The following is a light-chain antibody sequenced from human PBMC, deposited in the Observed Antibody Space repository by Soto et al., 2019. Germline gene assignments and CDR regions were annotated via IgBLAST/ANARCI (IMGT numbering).Light chain of an antibody. J-gene: IGKJ2*01. Sequence: IQMTQSPSTLSASVGDRAIITCRASQTVRNWLAWCQQKPGEAPKLLIYKASRLESGVSARFSGSGYGTDFTLSINNLVPGYSATYVCHQYDASPLTFGQGTKLEIK. CDR2: KAS. V-gene: IGKV1-5*03. CDR1: QTVRNW. CDR3: HQYDASPLT.